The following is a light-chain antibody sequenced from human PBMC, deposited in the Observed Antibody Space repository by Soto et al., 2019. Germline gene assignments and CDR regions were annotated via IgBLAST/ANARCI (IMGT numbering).Light chain of an antibody. Sequence: DIEMAQSPSTLSVSPGEIATISCRASQTVSSCLAWYQQKPGQAPRLLIYEASSRASGIPARFSGSGSGTEFTLTISSLQSDDFAAYYCQQYNSYSCTFGQGTKVDIK. CDR1: QTVSSC. CDR3: QQYNSYSCT. CDR2: EAS. V-gene: IGKV3-15*01. J-gene: IGKJ1*01.